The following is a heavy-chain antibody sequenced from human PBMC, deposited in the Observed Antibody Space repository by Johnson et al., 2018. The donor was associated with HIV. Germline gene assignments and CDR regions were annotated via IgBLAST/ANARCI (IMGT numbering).Heavy chain of an antibody. CDR2: IWYDGSNK. J-gene: IGHJ3*02. CDR1: GLILSGYG. D-gene: IGHD3-22*01. CDR3: ARDASMFRLDSSGYANSFSI. V-gene: IGHV3-33*01. Sequence: VQLVESGGDVVQPGTSPRLSCEASGLILSGYGLHWVRQAPGKGLEWVAVIWYDGSNKYYADSVKGRFTISRDNSKNSLYLQMNSLRVEDTAVYYCARDASMFRLDSSGYANSFSIWGQGTMVTVSS.